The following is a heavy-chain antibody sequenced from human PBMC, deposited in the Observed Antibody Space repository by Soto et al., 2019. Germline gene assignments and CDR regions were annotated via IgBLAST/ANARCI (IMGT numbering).Heavy chain of an antibody. Sequence: QLQESGPGLVEPSQTLSLTCTVSGGSISTAGDYWSWIRHRPGMGLEWIGYIYYTGSTLYNPSLESRINRSVDTSTNQFSLKVTSVTSSDTAGYYCARTVTMWWVESWGEGTLVTGSS. CDR2: IYYTGST. V-gene: IGHV4-31*03. D-gene: IGHD4-17*01. J-gene: IGHJ4*02. CDR3: ARTVTMWWVES. CDR1: GGSISTAGDY.